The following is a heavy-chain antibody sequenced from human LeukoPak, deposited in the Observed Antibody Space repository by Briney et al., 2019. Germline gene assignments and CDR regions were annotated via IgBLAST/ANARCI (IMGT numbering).Heavy chain of an antibody. V-gene: IGHV3-7*01. CDR2: IKQDGSDK. D-gene: IGHD1-14*01. Sequence: GDSLRLSCAASGFTFTKYWMTWVREAPGKGVEWVGNIKQDGSDKNYMDSVKGRFTISRDNTKNSVYLQMSSLRAEDTVVYYCAREVWGPEYWGQGTLVTVSS. CDR3: AREVWGPEY. CDR1: GFTFTKYW. J-gene: IGHJ4*02.